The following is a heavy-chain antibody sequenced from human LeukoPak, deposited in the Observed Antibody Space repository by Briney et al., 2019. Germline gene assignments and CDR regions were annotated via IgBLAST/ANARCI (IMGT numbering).Heavy chain of an antibody. CDR3: AHSASLDY. CDR2: ISSSSSYI. D-gene: IGHD2-15*01. CDR1: GFTFSSYS. V-gene: IGHV3-21*01. Sequence: PGGSLRLSCAASGFTFSSYSMNWVRQAPGKGLEWVSSISSSSSYIYYADSVKGRFTISRDDAKNSLYPQMNSLRAEDTAVYYCAHSASLDYWGQGTLVTVSS. J-gene: IGHJ4*02.